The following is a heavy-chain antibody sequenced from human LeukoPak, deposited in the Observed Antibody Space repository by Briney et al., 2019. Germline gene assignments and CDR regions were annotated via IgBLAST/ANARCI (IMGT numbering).Heavy chain of an antibody. D-gene: IGHD2-8*01. CDR2: ISSSGSTT. J-gene: IGHJ4*02. CDR1: GFTFSDYY. CDR3: AKTRKWIDY. V-gene: IGHV3-11*01. Sequence: PGGSLRLSCAASGFTFSDYYMGWIRQAPGKGLEWVSYISSSGSTTYYVDSVKGRFTISRDNAKNSLYLQLSSLKADDTAVYYCAKTRKWIDYWGQGTLVTVSS.